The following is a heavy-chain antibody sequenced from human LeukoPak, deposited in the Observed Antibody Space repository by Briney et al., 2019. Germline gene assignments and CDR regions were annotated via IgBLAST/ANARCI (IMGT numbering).Heavy chain of an antibody. CDR3: AKDGDFWSGQGAFDI. Sequence: GGSLRLSCAASGFTLSSYAMSWVRQAPGKGLEWVSAISGSGGSTYYADSVKGRFTISRDNSKNTLYLQMNSLRAEDTAVYYCAKDGDFWSGQGAFDIWGQGTMVTVSS. J-gene: IGHJ3*02. CDR1: GFTLSSYA. D-gene: IGHD3-3*01. V-gene: IGHV3-23*01. CDR2: ISGSGGST.